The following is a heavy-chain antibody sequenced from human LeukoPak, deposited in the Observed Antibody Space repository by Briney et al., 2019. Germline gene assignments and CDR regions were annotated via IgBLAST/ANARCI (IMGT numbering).Heavy chain of an antibody. V-gene: IGHV3-23*01. Sequence: GGSLRLSCAASGLTFSSYAMSWVRQAPGKGLEWVSAISGSGGSTYYADSVKGRFTISRDNSKNTLYLQMNSLRAEDTAVYYCAKLNYGSGSYYAWGQGTLVTVSS. CDR2: ISGSGGST. CDR1: GLTFSSYA. D-gene: IGHD3-10*01. J-gene: IGHJ4*02. CDR3: AKLNYGSGSYYA.